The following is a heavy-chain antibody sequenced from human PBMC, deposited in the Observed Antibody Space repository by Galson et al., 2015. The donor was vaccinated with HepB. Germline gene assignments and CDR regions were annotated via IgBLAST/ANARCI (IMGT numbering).Heavy chain of an antibody. D-gene: IGHD6-13*01. CDR3: VKGSRVAAAGTGNYYYYGMDV. CDR1: GFTFSSYA. Sequence: SLRLSCAASGFTFSSYAMHWVRQAPGKGLEYVSAISSNGGSTYYADSVKGRFTISRDNSKNTLYLQMSSLRAEDTAVYYCVKGSRVAAAGTGNYYYYGMDVWGQGTTVTVSS. J-gene: IGHJ6*02. V-gene: IGHV3-64D*06. CDR2: ISSNGGST.